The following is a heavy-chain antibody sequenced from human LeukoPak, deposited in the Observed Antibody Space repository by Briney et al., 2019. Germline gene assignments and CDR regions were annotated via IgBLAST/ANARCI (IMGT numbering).Heavy chain of an antibody. CDR2: SNPSGGST. D-gene: IGHD2-2*01. CDR1: GYTLTELS. CDR3: ARAVVPAAMGRALDI. V-gene: IGHV1-46*01. Sequence: GASVKVSCKVSGYTLTELSMHWVRQAPGQGLEWMGISNPSGGSTSYAQKFQGRVTMTRDTSTSTVYMELSSLRSEDTAVYYCARAVVPAAMGRALDIWGQGTRVTVSS. J-gene: IGHJ3*02.